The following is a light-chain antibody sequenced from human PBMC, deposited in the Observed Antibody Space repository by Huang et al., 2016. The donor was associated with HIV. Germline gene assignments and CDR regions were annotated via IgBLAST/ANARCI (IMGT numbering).Light chain of an antibody. CDR3: QKYNSAPT. J-gene: IGKJ5*01. V-gene: IGKV1-27*01. CDR2: GAS. CDR1: QGIRNY. Sequence: DIQMTQSPASLSASVGDRVTITCRASQGIRNYVAWYQQKPGEVPRLLISGASTVQSGVPSRFSGSGSGTQFTLTISSLQPEDVATYYCQKYNSAPTFGQGTRLEIK.